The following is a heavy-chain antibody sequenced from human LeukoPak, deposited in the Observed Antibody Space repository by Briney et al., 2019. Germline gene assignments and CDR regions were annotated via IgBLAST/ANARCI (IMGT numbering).Heavy chain of an antibody. D-gene: IGHD3-3*01. J-gene: IGHJ3*02. V-gene: IGHV4-4*07. CDR3: ARGPYLGGSYKGAFDI. CDR1: GDSISSCC. Sequence: SETLSLTCTVSGDSISSCCWSWIRQPAGRGLEWIGRISSSGVINYNPSLKSRVTMPVDTSKNQFSLKLTSVTAADTALYYCARGPYLGGSYKGAFDIWGQGTMVTVSS. CDR2: ISSSGVI.